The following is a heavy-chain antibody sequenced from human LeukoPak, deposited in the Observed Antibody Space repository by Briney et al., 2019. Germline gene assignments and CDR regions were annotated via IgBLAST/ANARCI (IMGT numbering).Heavy chain of an antibody. Sequence: GGSLRLSCAASGFTFSSYSMDWVRQAPGKGLEWIAYLSSSGSAFSYADSVKGRFTIARDNAKNSVYLEMNSLRADDTAVYYCARSARLMKGVVEVTALDDWGQGTLVTVSS. J-gene: IGHJ4*02. V-gene: IGHV3-48*04. CDR2: LSSSGSAF. D-gene: IGHD3-3*01. CDR1: GFTFSSYS. CDR3: ARSARLMKGVVEVTALDD.